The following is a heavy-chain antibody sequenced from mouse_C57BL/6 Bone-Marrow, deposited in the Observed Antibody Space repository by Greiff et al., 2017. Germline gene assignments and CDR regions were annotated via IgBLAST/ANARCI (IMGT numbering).Heavy chain of an antibody. J-gene: IGHJ2*01. V-gene: IGHV1-66*01. Sequence: QVQLQQPGPELVKPGASVKISCKASGYSFTSYYIHWVKQRPGQGLEWIGWIYPGSGNTKYNEKFKGKATLTADTSSSTAYMQLSSLTSEDSVVYYCARKRWLLDYWGQGTTLTVSS. CDR1: GYSFTSYY. D-gene: IGHD2-3*01. CDR3: ARKRWLLDY. CDR2: IYPGSGNT.